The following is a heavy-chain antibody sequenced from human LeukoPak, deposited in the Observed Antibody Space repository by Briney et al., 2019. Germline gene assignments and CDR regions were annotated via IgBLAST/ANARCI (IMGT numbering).Heavy chain of an antibody. V-gene: IGHV1-69*13. CDR2: IIPIFGTA. CDR3: ARVVTPRYCTSTSCYWKGWFDP. J-gene: IGHJ5*02. D-gene: IGHD2-2*01. CDR1: GGTVRRFA. Sequence: SVKVSCKASGGTVRRFAINWVRQAPGQGLEWMGEIIPIFGTASYAQKFQGRVTITADESTGTAYMELSSLRSEDTAVYYCARVVTPRYCTSTSCYWKGWFDPWGQGTLVTVSS.